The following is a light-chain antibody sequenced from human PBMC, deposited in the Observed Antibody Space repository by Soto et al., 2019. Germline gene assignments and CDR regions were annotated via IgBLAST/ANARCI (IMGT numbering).Light chain of an antibody. J-gene: IGLJ2*01. Sequence: QSALTQPASVSGSPGQSITISCTGTSSDVGSYNLVSWYQQHPGKAPKLMIYEGSKRPSGVSNRFSGSKSGNTASLTISGLQAEDEADYYCSSYTSINTVVFGGGTKLTVL. V-gene: IGLV2-14*02. CDR3: SSYTSINTVV. CDR1: SSDVGSYNL. CDR2: EGS.